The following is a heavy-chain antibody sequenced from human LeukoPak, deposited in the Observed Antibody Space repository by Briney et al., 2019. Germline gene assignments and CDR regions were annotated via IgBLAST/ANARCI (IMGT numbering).Heavy chain of an antibody. CDR2: ISSSSSYI. CDR1: GFTFSSYS. V-gene: IGHV3-21*01. Sequence: GGSLRLSCAASGFTFSSYSMNWVRQAPGKGLEWVSSISSSSSYIYYADSVKGRFTISRDNAKNSLYLQMNSLRAEDTAVYYCARGPRYSSSWWGPMGYYMDVWGKGTTVTVSS. J-gene: IGHJ6*03. D-gene: IGHD6-13*01. CDR3: ARGPRYSSSWWGPMGYYMDV.